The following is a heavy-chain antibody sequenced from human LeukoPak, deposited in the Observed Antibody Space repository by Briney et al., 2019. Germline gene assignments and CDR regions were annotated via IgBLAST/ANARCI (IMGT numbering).Heavy chain of an antibody. CDR3: AKDLHEESQSGIDS. CDR2: ISGSGGST. D-gene: IGHD1-14*01. Sequence: VQPGGSLRLSCAASGLTFSSYAMSWVRQAPGKGLEWVSAISGSGGSTYYADSVKGRFTISRDNSKNTLYLQMNSLRAEDTAVYYCAKDLHEESQSGIDSWGQGTLVTVSS. V-gene: IGHV3-23*01. CDR1: GLTFSSYA. J-gene: IGHJ4*02.